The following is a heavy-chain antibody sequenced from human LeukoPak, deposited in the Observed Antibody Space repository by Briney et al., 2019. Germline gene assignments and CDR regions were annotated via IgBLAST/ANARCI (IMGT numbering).Heavy chain of an antibody. CDR1: GGSFSGYY. Sequence: SETLSLTCAVYGGSFSGYYWSWIRQPPGKGLEWIGEINHSGSTNYNPSLRSRVTISVDTSKNQFSLKLSSVTAADTAVYYCARVRTIVGATRYYYYYMDVWGKGTTVTVSS. CDR3: ARVRTIVGATRYYYYYMDV. V-gene: IGHV4-34*01. J-gene: IGHJ6*03. D-gene: IGHD1-26*01. CDR2: INHSGST.